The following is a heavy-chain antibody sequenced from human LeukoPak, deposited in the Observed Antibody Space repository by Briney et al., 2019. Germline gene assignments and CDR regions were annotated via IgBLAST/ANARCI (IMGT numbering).Heavy chain of an antibody. CDR2: ISSSSSTI. D-gene: IGHD2-2*01. V-gene: IGHV3-48*01. CDR1: GFTFSSYS. CDR3: ARGPAAIVYYYYGMDV. Sequence: GGSLRLSCAASGFTFSSYSMNWVRQAPGKGLEWVSYISSSSSTIYYADSVKGRFTIPRDNAKNSLYLQMNSLRAEDTAVYYCARGPAAIVYYYYGMDVWGQGTTVTVSS. J-gene: IGHJ6*02.